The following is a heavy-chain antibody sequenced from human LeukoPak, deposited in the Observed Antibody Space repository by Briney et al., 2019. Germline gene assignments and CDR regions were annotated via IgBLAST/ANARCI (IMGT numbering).Heavy chain of an antibody. D-gene: IGHD4-17*01. CDR3: TTDSGDYGDYVRE. Sequence: PGGSLRLSCAAPGFTFNNYNMNWVRQAPGKGLEWVARITSKSAGGTTDYPAPVKGRFTISRDDSKNMLYLQMNSLKTEDTAVYYCTTDSGDYGDYVREWGQGTLVTVSS. CDR1: GFTFNNYN. CDR2: ITSKSAGGTT. J-gene: IGHJ4*02. V-gene: IGHV3-15*01.